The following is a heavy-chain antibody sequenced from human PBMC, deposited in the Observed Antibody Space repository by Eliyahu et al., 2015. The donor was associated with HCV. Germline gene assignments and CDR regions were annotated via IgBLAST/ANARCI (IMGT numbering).Heavy chain of an antibody. CDR2: IKQDGSEK. V-gene: IGHV3-7*01. D-gene: IGHD5-18*01. Sequence: EVQLVESGGGLVQPGGSLRLSCAASGFTFSTNWMSWVRQAPGKGLEGVANIKQDGSEKNYVDSVKGRFTISRDNAKNSLYLQMNSLRAEDTAVYYCASGGSIYANWGQGTLVTVSS. CDR3: ASGGSIYAN. CDR1: GFTFSTNW. J-gene: IGHJ4*02.